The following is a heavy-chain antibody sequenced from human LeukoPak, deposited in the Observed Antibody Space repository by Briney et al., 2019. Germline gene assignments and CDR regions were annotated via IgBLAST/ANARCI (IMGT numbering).Heavy chain of an antibody. CDR2: INHSGST. CDR1: GGSFSGYY. J-gene: IGHJ4*02. D-gene: IGHD3-22*01. CDR3: ARDKYYYDSSGSIRFDY. Sequence: SESLSLTCAVYGGSFSGYYWSWIRQPPGKGLEWIGEINHSGSTNYNPSLKSRVTMSVDTSKNQFSLKLSSVTAADTAVYYCARDKYYYDSSGSIRFDYWGQGTLVTASS. V-gene: IGHV4-34*01.